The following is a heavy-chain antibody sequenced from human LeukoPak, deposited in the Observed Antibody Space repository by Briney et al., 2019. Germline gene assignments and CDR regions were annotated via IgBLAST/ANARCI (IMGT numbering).Heavy chain of an antibody. J-gene: IGHJ5*02. V-gene: IGHV1-18*01. CDR2: INTDNGNT. CDR1: GYTFNTYG. CDR3: ARKGCTGDCFRFDP. Sequence: GASVKVSCKASGYTFNTYGISWVRQAPGQRPEWMGWINTDNGNTKYAQKFQGRVTMTTGTSTSTAYMELSSLRSDDSAVYYCARKGCTGDCFRFDPWGQGTLVTVSS. D-gene: IGHD2-21*02.